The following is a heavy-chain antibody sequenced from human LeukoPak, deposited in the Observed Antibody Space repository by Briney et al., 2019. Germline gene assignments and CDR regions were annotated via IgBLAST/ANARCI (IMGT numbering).Heavy chain of an antibody. V-gene: IGHV1-18*01. Sequence: ASVKVSRKASGYTFTSYGISWVRQAPGQGLEWMGWISAYNGNTNYAQKLQGRVTMTTDTSTGTAYMELRSLRSDDTAVYYCARPYDFWSGYYEFDYWGQGTLVTVSS. CDR1: GYTFTSYG. CDR3: ARPYDFWSGYYEFDY. J-gene: IGHJ4*02. CDR2: ISAYNGNT. D-gene: IGHD3-3*01.